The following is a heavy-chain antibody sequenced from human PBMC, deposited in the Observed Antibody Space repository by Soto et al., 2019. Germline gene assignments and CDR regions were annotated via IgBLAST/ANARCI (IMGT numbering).Heavy chain of an antibody. CDR3: ARDSYDILTGYRYYYYYMDV. CDR2: IKQDGSEK. J-gene: IGHJ6*03. Sequence: GGSLRLSCAASGFTFSSYWMSWVRQAPGKGLEWVANIKQDGSEKYYVDSVKGRFTISRDNAKNSLYLQMNSLRAEDTAVYYCARDSYDILTGYRYYYYYMDVWGKGTTVTVSS. CDR1: GFTFSSYW. D-gene: IGHD3-9*01. V-gene: IGHV3-7*01.